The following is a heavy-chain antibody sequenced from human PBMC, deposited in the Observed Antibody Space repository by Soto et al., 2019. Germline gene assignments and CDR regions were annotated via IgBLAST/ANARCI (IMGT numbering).Heavy chain of an antibody. V-gene: IGHV4-61*01. D-gene: IGHD6-19*01. J-gene: IGHJ4*02. CDR2: INDSGST. CDR1: GGSVSSGSYY. CDR3: ARGRGWLLFDY. Sequence: QVQLQESGPGLVKPSETLSLTCTVSGGSVSSGSYYWSWIRQPPGKGLEWIGYINDSGSTNYKPSLKSRVTISVDTSKNLFSLTLTSVTAADTAVYYCARGRGWLLFDYWGQGTLVTVSS.